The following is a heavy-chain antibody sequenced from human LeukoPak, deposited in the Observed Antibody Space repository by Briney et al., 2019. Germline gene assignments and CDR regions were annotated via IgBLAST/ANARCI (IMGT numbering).Heavy chain of an antibody. V-gene: IGHV4-61*01. CDR3: ARSQWELLGY. D-gene: IGHD1-26*01. Sequence: SETLSLTCTVSGGSFSTGSYYWSWIRQPPGKGLEWIGYIYYTGSTNYNPSLKSRVTISVDTSKNQFSLKLSSVTAADTAVYYCARSQWELLGYWGQGTLVTVSS. CDR1: GGSFSTGSYY. J-gene: IGHJ4*02. CDR2: IYYTGST.